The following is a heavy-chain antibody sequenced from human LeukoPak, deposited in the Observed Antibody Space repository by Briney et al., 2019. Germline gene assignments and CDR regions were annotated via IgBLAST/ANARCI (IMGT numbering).Heavy chain of an antibody. CDR2: IYYSRNT. D-gene: IGHD3-9*01. Sequence: SESLSLTCTLSVASISAYSWSSMPEPPGTGVEWIGCIYYSRNTHCNPSLESRVTLSVDTSKHQFSLKLSSATAADTGVYYCARNGRESRYFDWLLYYIDHWGQGALVTVSS. CDR3: ARNGRESRYFDWLLYYIDH. V-gene: IGHV4-59*08. J-gene: IGHJ4*02. CDR1: VASISAYS.